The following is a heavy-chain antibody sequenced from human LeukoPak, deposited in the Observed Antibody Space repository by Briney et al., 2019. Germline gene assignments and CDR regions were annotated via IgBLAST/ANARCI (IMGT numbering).Heavy chain of an antibody. CDR1: GFTFSSYS. Sequence: GGSLRLSCAASGFTFSSYSMNWVRQAPGKGLEWVSSISSSSYIYYADSVKGRFTISRDNAKNSLYLQMNSLRAEDTAVYYCARDQFDGYFDYWGQGTLVTVSS. CDR3: ARDQFDGYFDY. D-gene: IGHD3-9*01. V-gene: IGHV3-21*01. J-gene: IGHJ4*02. CDR2: ISSSSYI.